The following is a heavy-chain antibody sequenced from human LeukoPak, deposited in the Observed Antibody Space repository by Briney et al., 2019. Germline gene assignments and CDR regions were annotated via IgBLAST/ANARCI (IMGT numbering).Heavy chain of an antibody. CDR2: ISHDGSDE. CDR3: AREGLGFDY. CDR1: GFTFNNCP. J-gene: IGHJ4*02. Sequence: GGSLRLSCTTSGFTFNNCPMLWVRQAPGKGLEWVATISHDGSDENYADYVKGRFIISRDNSMKSLFLQMNSLIIDDTAVYYCAREGLGFDYWGQGTLVTVSS. V-gene: IGHV3-30*04. D-gene: IGHD7-27*01.